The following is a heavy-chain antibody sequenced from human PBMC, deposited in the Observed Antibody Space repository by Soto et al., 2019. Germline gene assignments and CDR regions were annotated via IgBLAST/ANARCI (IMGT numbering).Heavy chain of an antibody. V-gene: IGHV3-21*01. J-gene: IGHJ4*02. CDR1: GFTFSSYS. CDR3: AKDRLAGVFDF. CDR2: ISSSSSYI. D-gene: IGHD3-16*01. Sequence: GGSLRLSCAASGFTFSSYSMNWVRQAPGKGLEWVSSISSSSSYIYYADSVKGRFTISRDNARNSVYLQMNSLRAEDTAVYYCAKDRLAGVFDFWGQRSLVTGSS.